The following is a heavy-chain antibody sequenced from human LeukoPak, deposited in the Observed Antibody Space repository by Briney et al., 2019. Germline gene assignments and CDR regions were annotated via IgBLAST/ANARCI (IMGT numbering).Heavy chain of an antibody. V-gene: IGHV1-69*13. CDR2: IIPIFGTA. D-gene: IGHD5-18*01. CDR1: GGTFSSYA. Sequence: ASVKVSCKASGGTFSSYAISWARQAPGQGLEWMGGIIPIFGTANYAQKFQGRVTITADESTSTAYMELSSLRSEDTAVYYCARETGYSYGDDAFDIWGQGTMVTVSS. J-gene: IGHJ3*02. CDR3: ARETGYSYGDDAFDI.